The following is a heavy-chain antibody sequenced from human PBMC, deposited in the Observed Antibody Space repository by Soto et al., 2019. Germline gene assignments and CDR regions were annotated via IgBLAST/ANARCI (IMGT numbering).Heavy chain of an antibody. J-gene: IGHJ3*02. Sequence: ASVKVSCKASGYTFTSYGISWVRQAPGQGLEWMGWISAYNGNTNYAQKLQGRVTMTTDTSTSTAYMELRSLRSDDTAVYSCARTGDRGYCSSTSCYDAFDIWGQGTMVTVSS. D-gene: IGHD2-2*01. CDR3: ARTGDRGYCSSTSCYDAFDI. V-gene: IGHV1-18*01. CDR1: GYTFTSYG. CDR2: ISAYNGNT.